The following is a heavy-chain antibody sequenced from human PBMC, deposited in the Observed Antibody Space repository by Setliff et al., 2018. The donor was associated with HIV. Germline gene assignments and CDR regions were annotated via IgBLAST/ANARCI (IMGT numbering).Heavy chain of an antibody. V-gene: IGHV1-2*02. D-gene: IGHD4-17*01. CDR1: GYAFTVYY. CDR2: INTNSGDT. J-gene: IGHJ4*02. CDR3: VRGLTTVTAVDY. Sequence: ASVKVSCKASGYAFTVYYVHWVRQAPGRGLEWMGWINTNSGDTNFAQKFQGRVTMTRDTSISTAYMELSGLRSDDTAIYYCVRGLTTVTAVDYWGQGALVTVSS.